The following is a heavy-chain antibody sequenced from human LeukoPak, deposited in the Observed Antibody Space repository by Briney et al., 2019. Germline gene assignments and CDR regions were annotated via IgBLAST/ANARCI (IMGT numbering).Heavy chain of an antibody. CDR2: ISGSGGST. CDR3: AKDPLYCSGGSCYSPPGDY. CDR1: GFTFSSYA. J-gene: IGHJ4*02. D-gene: IGHD2-15*01. Sequence: PGGSLRLSCAASGFTFSSYAMSWVRQAPGKGLEWVSAISGSGGSTYYADSVKGRFTISRDNSKNTLYLQMNSLRAEDTAVYYCAKDPLYCSGGSCYSPPGDYWGQGTLVTVSS. V-gene: IGHV3-23*01.